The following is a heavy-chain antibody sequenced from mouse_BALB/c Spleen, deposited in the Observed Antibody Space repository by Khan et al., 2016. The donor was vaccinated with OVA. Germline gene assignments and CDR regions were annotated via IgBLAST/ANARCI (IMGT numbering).Heavy chain of an antibody. CDR3: ARAYYRYDGYYAMDY. CDR2: IWGGGST. J-gene: IGHJ4*01. CDR1: GFSLSRYN. V-gene: IGHV2-6-4*01. Sequence: QVQLKQSGPGLVAPSQSLSITCTVSGFSLSRYNIHWVRKPPGKGLEWLGMIWGGGSTDYNSAIKSRLSISKDNSKGQVFLKMHSLQTDDTAMYYCARAYYRYDGYYAMDYWGLGTSVTVSS. D-gene: IGHD2-14*01.